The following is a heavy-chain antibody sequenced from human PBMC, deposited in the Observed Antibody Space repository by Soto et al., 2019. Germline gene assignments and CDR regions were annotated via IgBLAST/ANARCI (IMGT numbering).Heavy chain of an antibody. V-gene: IGHV1-18*01. CDR2: INVYNGNT. CDR3: ARGPDPTYSDY. CDR1: GYTFTNYG. J-gene: IGHJ4*02. Sequence: QVQVVQSGAEVKKPGASVKVSCKASGYTFTNYGISWVRQAPGQGLEWMGWINVYNGNTNYAQKLQGRVIMTTDTTTSTAYMEFKSLRSDDTAVYYCARGPDPTYSDYWGQGTLVTVSS.